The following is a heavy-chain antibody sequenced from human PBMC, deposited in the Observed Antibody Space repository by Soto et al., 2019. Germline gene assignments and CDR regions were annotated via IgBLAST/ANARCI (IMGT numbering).Heavy chain of an antibody. CDR2: IYYSGST. CDR1: GGSISSGDYY. D-gene: IGHD3-10*01. Sequence: PSETLSLTCTVSGGSISSGDYYWSWIRQPPGKGLEWIGYIYYSGSTYYNPSLKSRVTMSVDTSKNQFSLKLSSVTAADTAVYYCARGGSHYYYGMDVWGQGTTVTVSS. V-gene: IGHV4-30-4*01. J-gene: IGHJ6*02. CDR3: ARGGSHYYYGMDV.